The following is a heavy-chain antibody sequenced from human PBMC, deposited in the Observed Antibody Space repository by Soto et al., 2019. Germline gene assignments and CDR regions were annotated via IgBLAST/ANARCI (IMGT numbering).Heavy chain of an antibody. Sequence: GGSLRLSCAASGFTFSSYAMSWVRQAPGKGLEWVSAISGSGGSTYYADSVKGRFTISRDNSRNTLYLQMNSLRAEDTAVYYCAIYCSGGSCYPFDYWGQGTLVTSPQ. J-gene: IGHJ4*02. CDR2: ISGSGGST. CDR3: AIYCSGGSCYPFDY. D-gene: IGHD2-15*01. CDR1: GFTFSSYA. V-gene: IGHV3-23*01.